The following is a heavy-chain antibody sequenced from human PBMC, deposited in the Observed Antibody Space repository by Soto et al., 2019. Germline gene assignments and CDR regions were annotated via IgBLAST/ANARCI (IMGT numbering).Heavy chain of an antibody. D-gene: IGHD1-26*01. Sequence: PGGSLRLSCAASGFTFSSYAMSWVRQTPEQGLEWVSVIINTGGGTLYSDSVKGRFTISRDNSKNTVYLQMNSLRAEDTAVYYCAKDRSVGATRYFDYWGQGTLVTVSS. V-gene: IGHV3-23*01. CDR2: IINTGGGT. CDR1: GFTFSSYA. CDR3: AKDRSVGATRYFDY. J-gene: IGHJ4*02.